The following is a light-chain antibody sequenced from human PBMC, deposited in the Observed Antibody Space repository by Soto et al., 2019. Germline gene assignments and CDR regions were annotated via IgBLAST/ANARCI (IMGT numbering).Light chain of an antibody. Sequence: EIVLTQSPATLSLSPGERATLSCRASQSVGTYLAWYQQKPGQAPRLLIYDASNRATGIPARFSGSGSGTDFPLTISGLEPEEFAVYYCQQRTNWPPLTFGGGTKVEIK. CDR3: QQRTNWPPLT. CDR1: QSVGTY. J-gene: IGKJ4*01. CDR2: DAS. V-gene: IGKV3-11*01.